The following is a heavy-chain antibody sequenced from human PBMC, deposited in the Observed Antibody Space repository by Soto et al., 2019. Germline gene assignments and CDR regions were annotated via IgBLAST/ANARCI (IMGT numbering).Heavy chain of an antibody. Sequence: GGSLRVSCAASGFTFSSYSMNWGRQAPGKGLEWVSSISSSSSYIYYADSVKGRFTISRDNAKNSLYLQMNSLRAEDTAVYYCARAAYYYESSGYYPGDYWGQGTLVTVPS. CDR1: GFTFSSYS. J-gene: IGHJ4*02. CDR2: ISSSSSYI. CDR3: ARAAYYYESSGYYPGDY. D-gene: IGHD3-22*01. V-gene: IGHV3-21*01.